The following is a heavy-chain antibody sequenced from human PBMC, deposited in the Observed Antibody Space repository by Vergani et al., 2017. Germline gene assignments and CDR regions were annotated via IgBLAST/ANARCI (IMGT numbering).Heavy chain of an antibody. CDR1: GAPISYWS. CDR3: ARLQFGAAAPDY. V-gene: IGHV4-4*07. D-gene: IGHD3-16*01. J-gene: IGHJ4*02. Sequence: QVQMQESGPGLVKTSETLSLTCSASGAPISYWSWSWLRQPAGKGLEWIGRLCPSGSTNYKPSLKSRVTMLVDTSKNQFSLKLTSVTAADTAVYFCARLQFGAAAPDYWGQGTLVIVSS. CDR2: LCPSGST.